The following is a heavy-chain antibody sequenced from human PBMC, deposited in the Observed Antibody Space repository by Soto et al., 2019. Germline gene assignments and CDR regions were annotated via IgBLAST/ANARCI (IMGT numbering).Heavy chain of an antibody. J-gene: IGHJ4*02. Sequence: GASVKVSCKASGGTFSSYAISWVRQAPGQGLEWMGGIIPIFGTANYAQKFQGRVTITADESTSTAYMELSSLRSEDTAVYCCAIWSSDIVAVEFDYWGQGTLVTVSS. CDR1: GGTFSSYA. V-gene: IGHV1-69*13. CDR3: AIWSSDIVAVEFDY. D-gene: IGHD5-12*01. CDR2: IIPIFGTA.